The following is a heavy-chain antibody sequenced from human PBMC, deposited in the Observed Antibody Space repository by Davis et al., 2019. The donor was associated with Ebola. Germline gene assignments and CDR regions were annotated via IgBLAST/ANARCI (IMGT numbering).Heavy chain of an antibody. Sequence: GGSLRLSCAASGFTFSSYSMNWVRQAPGKGLEWVSSISSSSSYIYYADSVKGRFTISRDNAKNSLYLQMNSLRAEDTAVYFCARDHVVTAIPFDFWGRGTLVTVSS. CDR1: GFTFSSYS. CDR3: ARDHVVTAIPFDF. J-gene: IGHJ4*02. D-gene: IGHD2-21*02. CDR2: ISSSSSYI. V-gene: IGHV3-21*01.